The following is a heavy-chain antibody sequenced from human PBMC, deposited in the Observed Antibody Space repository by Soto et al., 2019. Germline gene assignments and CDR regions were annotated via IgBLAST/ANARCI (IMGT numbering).Heavy chain of an antibody. J-gene: IGHJ4*02. CDR1: GGSVSTYY. CDR2: IYSTRST. Sequence: QVQLQESGPGLVKPSETLSLTCTVSGGSVSTYYWSWIRQPAGTGLEWIGHIYSTRSTNYNPSLKRRVTMSVDTYKNQFSLTLSSVTAPDTAVYYCARAISDYYFASWGQGTLVTVSS. D-gene: IGHD3-22*01. V-gene: IGHV4-4*07. CDR3: ARAISDYYFAS.